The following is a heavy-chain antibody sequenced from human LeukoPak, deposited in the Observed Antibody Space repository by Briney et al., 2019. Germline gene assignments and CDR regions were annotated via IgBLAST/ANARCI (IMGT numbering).Heavy chain of an antibody. Sequence: PGGSLRLSCAASGFTFSSYGMHWVRQAPGKGLEWVALISYDGINKYYADSVKGRFTISRDNSDNTLYLQMNSLRAEDTAFYYCARDFGSITNTMGRYWGQGTLVTVSS. CDR1: GFTFSSYG. CDR3: ARDFGSITNTMGRY. J-gene: IGHJ4*02. D-gene: IGHD3-10*01. CDR2: ISYDGINK. V-gene: IGHV3-30*03.